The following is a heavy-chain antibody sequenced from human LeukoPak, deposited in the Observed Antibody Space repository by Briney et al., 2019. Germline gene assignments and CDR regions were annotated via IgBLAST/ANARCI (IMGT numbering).Heavy chain of an antibody. CDR3: AKFVWLRLYAGSYFDY. Sequence: GGSLRLSCAASGFTFSSYAMSWVRQAPGKGLEWVSAISGSGGSTYYADSVKGRFTISRDNSKNTLYLQMNSQRAEDTAVYYCAKFVWLRLYAGSYFDYWGQGTLVTVSS. CDR2: ISGSGGST. CDR1: GFTFSSYA. J-gene: IGHJ4*02. V-gene: IGHV3-23*01. D-gene: IGHD5-12*01.